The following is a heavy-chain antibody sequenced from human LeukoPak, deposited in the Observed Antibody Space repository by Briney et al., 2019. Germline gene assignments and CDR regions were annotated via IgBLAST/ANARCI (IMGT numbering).Heavy chain of an antibody. CDR3: AREVVVITAKLPDAFDI. V-gene: IGHV4-39*07. Sequence: SETLSLTCTVSGGSISSSSYYWGWIRQPPGKGLEWIGSIYHSGSTYYNPSLKSRVTISVDTSKNQFSLKLSSVTAADTAVYYCAREVVVITAKLPDAFDIWGQGTMVTVSS. CDR1: GGSISSSSYY. J-gene: IGHJ3*02. CDR2: IYHSGST. D-gene: IGHD3-22*01.